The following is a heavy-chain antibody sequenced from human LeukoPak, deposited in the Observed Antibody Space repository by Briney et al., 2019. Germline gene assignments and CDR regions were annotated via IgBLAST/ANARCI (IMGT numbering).Heavy chain of an antibody. CDR2: INPNSGGT. Sequence: ALVKVSCKASGYTFTGYYMHWVRQAPGQGLEWMGRINPNSGGTNYAQKFQGRVTMTRDTSISTAYMELSRLRSDDTAVYYCARGYSGYDTFDYWGQGTLVTVSS. CDR1: GYTFTGYY. J-gene: IGHJ4*02. D-gene: IGHD5-12*01. CDR3: ARGYSGYDTFDY. V-gene: IGHV1-2*06.